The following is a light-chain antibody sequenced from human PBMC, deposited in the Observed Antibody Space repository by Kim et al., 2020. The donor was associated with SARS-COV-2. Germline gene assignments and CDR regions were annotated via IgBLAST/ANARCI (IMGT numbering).Light chain of an antibody. Sequence: DVQMTQSPSSLSASVGDRITITCRASQGINNYLAWFQQEPGKPPKSLIYDASTLQSGVTSKFSGSGSGTYFTLTISSLQPEDFATYYCQQYHHYPQTYDQGTKVDIK. V-gene: IGKV1-16*02. CDR3: QQYHHYPQT. CDR2: DAS. J-gene: IGKJ1*01. CDR1: QGINNY.